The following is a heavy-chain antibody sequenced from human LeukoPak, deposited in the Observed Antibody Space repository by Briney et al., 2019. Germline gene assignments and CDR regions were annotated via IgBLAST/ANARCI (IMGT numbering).Heavy chain of an antibody. CDR2: ISANNGNT. V-gene: IGHV1-18*01. CDR1: GYTFASYA. D-gene: IGHD5-18*01. CDR3: ARSRGYSYGYVDY. Sequence: ASVTVSCTASGYTFASYAISWVRQAPGQGLEWMGWISANNGNTNSAQNLQGRVTMTTDTSTSTAYMELRSLRSDDTAVYYCARSRGYSYGYVDYWGQGTLVTVSS. J-gene: IGHJ4*02.